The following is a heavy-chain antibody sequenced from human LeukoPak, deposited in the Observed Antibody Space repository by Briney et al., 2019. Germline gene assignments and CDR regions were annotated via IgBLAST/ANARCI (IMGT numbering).Heavy chain of an antibody. CDR3: AKPIMTTVTTLGLYFDY. CDR1: GFTFSNYG. J-gene: IGHJ4*02. D-gene: IGHD4-17*01. CDR2: ISSDGSNR. V-gene: IGHV3-30*18. Sequence: EGSLRLSCAVSGFTFSNYGMHWVRQVPGKGLEWVAVISSDGSNRSYADSVKGRFTISRYNSKHTLYLQMNSLRAEDTAVYYCAKPIMTTVTTLGLYFDYWGQGALVTVSS.